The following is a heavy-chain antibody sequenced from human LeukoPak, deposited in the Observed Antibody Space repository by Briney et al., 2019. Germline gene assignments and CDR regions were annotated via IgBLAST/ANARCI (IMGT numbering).Heavy chain of an antibody. J-gene: IGHJ6*02. D-gene: IGHD2-2*01. CDR2: ISSSSSTI. CDR3: ARDHTRRTSLFHYGMDV. Sequence: TGGSLRLSCAASGFTFSSYSMNWVRQAPGKGLEWVSYISSSSSTIYYADSVKGRFTISRDNAKNSLYLQMNSLRDEDTAVYYCARDHTRRTSLFHYGMDVWGQGTTVTVSS. V-gene: IGHV3-48*02. CDR1: GFTFSSYS.